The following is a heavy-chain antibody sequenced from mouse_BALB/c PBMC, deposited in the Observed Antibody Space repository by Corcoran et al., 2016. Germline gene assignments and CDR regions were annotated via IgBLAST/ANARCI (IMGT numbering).Heavy chain of an antibody. V-gene: IGHV11-2*02. CDR1: GFTFSGFW. CDR3: MRYGNYWYFDV. Sequence: EVQLLETGGGLVQPGGSRGLSCEGSGFTFSGFWMSWVRQTPGKTLEWIGDINSDGSALNYAPSIKDRFTIFRDNDKSTLDLQMSNVRSEDTATYFCMRYGNYWYFDVWGAGTTVTVSS. J-gene: IGHJ1*01. CDR2: INSDGSAL. D-gene: IGHD2-1*01.